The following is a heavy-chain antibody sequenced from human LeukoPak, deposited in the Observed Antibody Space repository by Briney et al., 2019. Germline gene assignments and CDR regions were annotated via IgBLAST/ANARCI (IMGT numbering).Heavy chain of an antibody. Sequence: PGRSLRLSCAASGFTFSTYGLHWVRQAPGKGLEWVALIWYDGSNKYYADSVKGRFTISRDNSKNTLYLQMNSLRAEDTAVYYCARDQSPKWGSGERYFDYWGQGTLVTVSS. J-gene: IGHJ4*02. CDR1: GFTFSTYG. CDR3: ARDQSPKWGSGERYFDY. D-gene: IGHD7-27*01. V-gene: IGHV3-33*01. CDR2: IWYDGSNK.